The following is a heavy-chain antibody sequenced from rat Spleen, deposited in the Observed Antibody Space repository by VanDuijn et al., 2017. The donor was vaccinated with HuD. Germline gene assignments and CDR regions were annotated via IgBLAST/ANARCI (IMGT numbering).Heavy chain of an antibody. V-gene: IGHV2-32*01. D-gene: IGHD1-6*01. CDR3: ARDRLYTTDFYYDY. J-gene: IGHJ2*01. Sequence: QVQLRESGPALVQPSKTLSLTCTVSGFSLTHYHVHWLRQTPGKGLEWMGVMWSDGDKAYKSGLKSRLSISRDTSKSQVFLKMSSLQTEDTATYYCARDRLYTTDFYYDYWGQGVMVTVSS. CDR1: GFSLTHYH. CDR2: MWSDGDK.